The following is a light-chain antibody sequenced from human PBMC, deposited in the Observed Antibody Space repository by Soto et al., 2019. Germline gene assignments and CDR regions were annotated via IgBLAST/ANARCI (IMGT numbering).Light chain of an antibody. CDR1: QILVHSSGNTY. Sequence: DVVITQSPLSLPFTLGQPASISCISSQILVHSSGNTYLNWFLQRPGHSPRRLIYQVSNRDSGVPDRFSGSGSGIDFTLKISRVEADDVGVYYCMQGTYWPWTFGQGTKVDIK. V-gene: IGKV2-30*02. CDR3: MQGTYWPWT. J-gene: IGKJ1*01. CDR2: QVS.